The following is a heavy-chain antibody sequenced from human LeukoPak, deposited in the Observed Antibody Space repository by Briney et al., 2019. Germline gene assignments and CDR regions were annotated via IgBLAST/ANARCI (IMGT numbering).Heavy chain of an antibody. CDR3: AKSFSETERATITAY. V-gene: IGHV4-39*07. CDR2: IYHTGST. CDR1: GGSFSSTSYY. Sequence: SETLSLTCSISGGSFSSTSYYWGWIRQPPGKGLEWIANIYHTGSTYYNPSLKSRVTISVDTSKNQFSLKLSSVTAADTAIYYCAKSFSETERATITAYWGQGTLVTVSS. J-gene: IGHJ4*02. D-gene: IGHD5-24*01.